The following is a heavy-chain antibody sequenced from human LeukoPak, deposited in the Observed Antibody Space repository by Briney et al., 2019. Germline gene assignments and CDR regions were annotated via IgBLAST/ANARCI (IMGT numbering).Heavy chain of an antibody. J-gene: IGHJ5*02. Sequence: SETLSLTCAVYGGSFSGYYWSWIRQPPGKGLEWIGEINHSGSTNHNPSLKSRVTISVDTSKNQFSLKLSSVTAADTAVYYCARGRQQLLTWGQGTLVTVSS. D-gene: IGHD6-13*01. V-gene: IGHV4-34*01. CDR1: GGSFSGYY. CDR3: ARGRQQLLT. CDR2: INHSGST.